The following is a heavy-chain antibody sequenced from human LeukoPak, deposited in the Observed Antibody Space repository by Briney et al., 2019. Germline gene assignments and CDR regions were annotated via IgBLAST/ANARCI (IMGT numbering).Heavy chain of an antibody. D-gene: IGHD2-2*01. CDR1: GYTFTSYD. Sequence: ASVKVSCKASGYTFTSYDINWVRQATGQGLEWMGWMNPNSGNTGYAQKLQGRVTMTTDTSTSTAYMELRSLRSDDTAVYYCARDRFDCSSTSCPYGDAFDIWGQGTMVTVSS. CDR3: ARDRFDCSSTSCPYGDAFDI. J-gene: IGHJ3*02. V-gene: IGHV1-8*01. CDR2: MNPNSGNT.